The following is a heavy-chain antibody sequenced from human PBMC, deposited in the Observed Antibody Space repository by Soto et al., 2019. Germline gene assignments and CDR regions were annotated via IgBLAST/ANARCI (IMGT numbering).Heavy chain of an antibody. CDR2: ISYDGSNK. Sequence: QVQLVESGGGVVQPGRSLRLSCAASGFTFSSYGMHWVRQAPGKGLEWVAVISYDGSNKYYADSVKGRFTISRDNSKNTLYLQMISLRAEDTAVYYCAKDQHYGDYGGYFDYWGQGTLVTVSS. CDR1: GFTFSSYG. V-gene: IGHV3-30*18. CDR3: AKDQHYGDYGGYFDY. D-gene: IGHD4-17*01. J-gene: IGHJ4*02.